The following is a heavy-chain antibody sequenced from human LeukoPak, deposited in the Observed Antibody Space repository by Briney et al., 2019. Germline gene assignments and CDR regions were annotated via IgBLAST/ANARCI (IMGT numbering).Heavy chain of an antibody. CDR2: ISGSGGST. V-gene: IGHV3-23*01. CDR1: GFTFSNYA. CDR3: AKLGWNDIIYYFDY. D-gene: IGHD1-1*01. Sequence: GGSLSLSCAASGFTFSNYAMSWVRQAPGKGLEWVSAISGSGGSTYYADSVKGRFTISRDNSKNTLYLQMNSLRAEDTAVYYCAKLGWNDIIYYFDYWGQGTLVTVSS. J-gene: IGHJ4*02.